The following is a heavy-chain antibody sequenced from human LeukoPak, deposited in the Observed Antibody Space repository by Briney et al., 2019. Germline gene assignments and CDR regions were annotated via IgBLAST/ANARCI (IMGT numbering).Heavy chain of an antibody. CDR3: ARAGSGHYDSSGYYYFDY. V-gene: IGHV4-38-2*01. J-gene: IGHJ4*02. D-gene: IGHD3-22*01. CDR1: GYSISSGYY. CDR2: IYHSGST. Sequence: PSETLSLTCAVSGYSISSGYYWGWIRQPPGKGLEWSGSIYHSGSTYYNPSLKSRVTISVDTSKNQFSLKLSSVTAADTAVYYCARAGSGHYDSSGYYYFDYWGQGTLVTVSS.